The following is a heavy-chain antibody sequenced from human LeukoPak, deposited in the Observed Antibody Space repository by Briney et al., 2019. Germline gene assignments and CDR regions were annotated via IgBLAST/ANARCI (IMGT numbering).Heavy chain of an antibody. Sequence: GESLKISCKASGYRFTTDYIGWVRQMPGKGLEWMGIIYPDDSETNYSPSFQGQVSMSVDKSITTAYLQWSSLKASDTAMYYCVALDDLDVWGKGTTVTVSS. CDR1: GYRFTTDY. V-gene: IGHV5-51*01. CDR2: IYPDDSET. J-gene: IGHJ6*04. D-gene: IGHD1-1*01. CDR3: VALDDLDV.